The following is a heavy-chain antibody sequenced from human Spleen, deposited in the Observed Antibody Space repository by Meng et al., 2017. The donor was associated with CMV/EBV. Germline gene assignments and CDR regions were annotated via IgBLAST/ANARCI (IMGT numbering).Heavy chain of an antibody. CDR2: INPSGGST. J-gene: IGHJ6*02. CDR3: ARSPGPGHYGMDV. V-gene: IGHV1-46*01. CDR1: GYTFTSYY. Sequence: ASVKVSCKASGYTFTSYYMHWVRQAPGQGLEWMGIINPSGGSTSYAQKFQGRVTMTRDTSTSTVYMELSGLRSEDTAVYYCARSPGPGHYGMDVWGQGTTVTVSS.